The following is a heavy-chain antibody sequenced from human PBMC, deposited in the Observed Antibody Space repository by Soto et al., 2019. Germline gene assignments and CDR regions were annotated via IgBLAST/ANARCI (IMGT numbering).Heavy chain of an antibody. CDR2: IYSFGNT. CDR1: GGSVSSGAFY. CDR3: ARVMGDVSGNFWWFDL. J-gene: IGHJ5*02. D-gene: IGHD3-3*01. Sequence: QVQLQESGPGLVKPSQTLSLTCSVSGGSVSSGAFYWGWIRQSPGKGLECLGYIYSFGNTFYNPYPQSRFTISLDTAQNRFPLRLTSVIAADTAIYYCARVMGDVSGNFWWFDLWGKGTPVIVSS. V-gene: IGHV4-31*03.